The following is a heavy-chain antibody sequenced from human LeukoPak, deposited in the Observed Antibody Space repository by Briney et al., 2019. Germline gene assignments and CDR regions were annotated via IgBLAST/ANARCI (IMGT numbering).Heavy chain of an antibody. D-gene: IGHD3-9*01. J-gene: IGHJ4*02. CDR3: ARNPLRYFDWLPVKTASVLYDY. CDR2: IYYSRST. CDR1: GGSISSSRYY. V-gene: IGHV4-39*01. Sequence: KPSETLSLTCTVSGGSISSSRYYWGWIRQPPGKGLEWIGSIYYSRSTYYNRSLKSRVTISVDTTKNQFSLKLSPVSAADTAVYYCARNPLRYFDWLPVKTASVLYDYWGQGTLVTVSS.